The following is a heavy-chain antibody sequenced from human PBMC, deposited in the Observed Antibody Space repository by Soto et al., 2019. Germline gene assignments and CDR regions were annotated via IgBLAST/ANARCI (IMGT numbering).Heavy chain of an antibody. CDR3: ARDAGSGNYKYYFDY. V-gene: IGHV3-21*01. CDR2: ISSSGDSA. J-gene: IGHJ4*02. CDR1: GFIFSTYA. D-gene: IGHD1-26*01. Sequence: GGSLRLSCAASGFIFSTYAMNWVRQAPGKGLEWVSAISSSGDSAYYAESVRGRFTISRDNAKNSLYLQMNSLRAEDTAVYYCARDAGSGNYKYYFDYRGQGALDTGSS.